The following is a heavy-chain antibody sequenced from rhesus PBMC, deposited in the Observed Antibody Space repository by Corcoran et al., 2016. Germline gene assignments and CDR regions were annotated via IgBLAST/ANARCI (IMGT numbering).Heavy chain of an antibody. CDR1: GYSISRGSG. V-gene: IGHV4-122*02. CDR2: ISESGST. Sequence: PLQESGPGLVKPSETLYLTCAVSGYSISRGSGWRWIRQPPGQGLEWIGYISESGSTSYNPSLKSRVTMSKDASKNQFSLKLSSVTTADTAGYYCASFGYSGSWKWDFDLWCPGTPITISS. D-gene: IGHD6-25*01. CDR3: ASFGYSGSWKWDFDL. J-gene: IGHJ2*01.